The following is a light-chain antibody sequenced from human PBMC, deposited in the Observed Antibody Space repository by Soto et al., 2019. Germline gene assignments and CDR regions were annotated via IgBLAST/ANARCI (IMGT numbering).Light chain of an antibody. V-gene: IGKV3-20*01. CDR3: PQYGGSTLYP. Sequence: EIVLTQSPGTLSLSPGERATLSCRASQSVSSSYLAWYQQKPGQAPRLLIYGASSRATGIPDRFSGSGSGPDFTPTISRLQAEDFAVDYRPQYGGSTLYPFGQGTKLEIK. J-gene: IGKJ2*01. CDR1: QSVSSSY. CDR2: GAS.